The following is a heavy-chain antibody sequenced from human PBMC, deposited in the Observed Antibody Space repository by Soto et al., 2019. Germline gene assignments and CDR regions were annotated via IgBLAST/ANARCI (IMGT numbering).Heavy chain of an antibody. V-gene: IGHV4-4*02. CDR2: VHISGHS. Sequence: PSETLSLTCTLSGGSVRAPDWWHWVRQSPDKGLEWIAEVHISGHSNYNPSLRSRVSVSIDSSKNQFYLNLNSVTAADTAIYYCARVSQGCSAINCYFDPWGQGTQVTVSS. D-gene: IGHD2-15*01. CDR3: ARVSQGCSAINCYFDP. J-gene: IGHJ5*01. CDR1: GGSVRAPDW.